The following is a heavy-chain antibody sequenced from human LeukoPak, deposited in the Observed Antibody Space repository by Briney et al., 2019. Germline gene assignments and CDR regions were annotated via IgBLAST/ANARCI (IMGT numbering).Heavy chain of an antibody. Sequence: PSETLSLTCTVSGGSISSYYWSWVRQPPGKGLEWIGYIYYSGSTNYNPSLKSRVTILVDTSKNQFSLKLSSVTAADTAVYYCARQVNDAYFDYWGQGTLVTVSS. V-gene: IGHV4-59*08. J-gene: IGHJ4*02. D-gene: IGHD1-1*01. CDR2: IYYSGST. CDR3: ARQVNDAYFDY. CDR1: GGSISSYY.